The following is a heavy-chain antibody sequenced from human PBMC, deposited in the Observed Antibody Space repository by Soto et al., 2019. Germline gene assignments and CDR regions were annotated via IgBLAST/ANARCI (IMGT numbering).Heavy chain of an antibody. J-gene: IGHJ4*02. V-gene: IGHV4-59*08. CDR1: GGSISTYY. CDR2: IYYSGSA. D-gene: IGHD4-17*01. Sequence: QVQLQESGPGLVKPSETLSLTCTVSGGSISTYYWSWIRQPPGKGLEWIGWIYYSGSASSNPFLKRRVTMSVDTSKNQFSLKLSSVTATDTAMYFCARHIYGDHDYFDSWGQGTLVTVSS. CDR3: ARHIYGDHDYFDS.